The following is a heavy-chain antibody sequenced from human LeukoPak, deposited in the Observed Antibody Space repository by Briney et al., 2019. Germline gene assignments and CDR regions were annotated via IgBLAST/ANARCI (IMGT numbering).Heavy chain of an antibody. Sequence: GGSLRLSCAASGFTVSSNYMSWVRQAPGKGLEWVSVIYSGGSTYYADSVKGRFTISRDNSKNTLYLQMNSLRAEDTAVYYCARDYHGASGYFDYWGQGTLVTVSS. CDR3: ARDYHGASGYFDY. CDR1: GFTVSSNY. D-gene: IGHD1-26*01. V-gene: IGHV3-53*01. CDR2: IYSGGST. J-gene: IGHJ4*02.